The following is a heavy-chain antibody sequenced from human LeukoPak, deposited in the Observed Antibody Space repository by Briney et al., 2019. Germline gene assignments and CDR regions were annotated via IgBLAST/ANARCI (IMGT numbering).Heavy chain of an antibody. D-gene: IGHD1-7*01. CDR2: INGESTFK. CDR1: GLSFSTPG. Sequence: GGSLRLSCTASGLSFSTPGMNWVRRAPGKGLEWVSSINGESTFKVYADSVKGRFTISRDNAKNSLYLQMDSLGAEDTAVYYCAKYQTGTWTSYDSSDIWGQGTLVTVSP. CDR3: AKYQTGTWTSYDSSDI. V-gene: IGHV3-21*01. J-gene: IGHJ3*02.